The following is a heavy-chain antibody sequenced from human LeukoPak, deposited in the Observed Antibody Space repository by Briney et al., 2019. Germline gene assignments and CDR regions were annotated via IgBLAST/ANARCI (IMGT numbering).Heavy chain of an antibody. Sequence: GGSLRLSCAASGFIFSDYYMSWVRQAPGKGLEWLSYVSSSGIIEDYADSVKGRFTISRDNANNSLYLQMNSLRADDTAVYYCARTRESFGVIIPSWFDPWGQGALVTVSS. D-gene: IGHD3-10*01. CDR1: GFIFSDYY. CDR3: ARTRESFGVIIPSWFDP. CDR2: VSSSGIIE. V-gene: IGHV3-11*01. J-gene: IGHJ5*02.